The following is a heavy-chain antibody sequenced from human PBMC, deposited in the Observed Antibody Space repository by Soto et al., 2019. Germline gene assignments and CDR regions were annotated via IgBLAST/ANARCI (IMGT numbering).Heavy chain of an antibody. CDR3: ARDGGGGSTPYYYYCGLDG. Sequence: SVKVSCKASGYSFTNNEVSWVRQAPGQGLEWMGWINPNSGGTNYAQKFQGWVTMTRDTSISTAYMELSRLRSDDTAVYYCARDGGGGSTPYYYYCGLDGWGKGPKVTVSS. J-gene: IGHJ6*04. D-gene: IGHD2-15*01. CDR1: GYSFTNNE. CDR2: INPNSGGT. V-gene: IGHV1-2*04.